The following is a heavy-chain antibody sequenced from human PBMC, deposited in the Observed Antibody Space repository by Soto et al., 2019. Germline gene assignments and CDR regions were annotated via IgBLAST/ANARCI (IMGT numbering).Heavy chain of an antibody. CDR1: GFTFSSYA. Sequence: EVQLLESGGGLVQPGESLRLSCAASGFTFSSYAMSWVRQAPGKGLEWVSVISGSDDSTYYADSVKGRFTISRDNSKNPLYLQMNSLRAEDTAVYYCAKRSSSSTFDYWGQGALFTVSS. CDR2: ISGSDDST. V-gene: IGHV3-23*01. D-gene: IGHD6-6*01. J-gene: IGHJ4*02. CDR3: AKRSSSSTFDY.